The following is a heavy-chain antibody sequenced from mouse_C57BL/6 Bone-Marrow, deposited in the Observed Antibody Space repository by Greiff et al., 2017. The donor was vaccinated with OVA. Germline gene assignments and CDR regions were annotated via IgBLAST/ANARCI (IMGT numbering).Heavy chain of an antibody. J-gene: IGHJ3*01. Sequence: VQLQQSGAELVRPGASVKLSCTASGFNIKDYYMHWVKQRPEQGLEWIGWIDPENGDTEYASKFQGKATITADTSSNTAYLQLSSLTSEDTAVYYCTLSTMVSAWFAYWGQGTLVTVSA. CDR2: IDPENGDT. CDR1: GFNIKDYY. D-gene: IGHD2-2*01. CDR3: TLSTMVSAWFAY. V-gene: IGHV14-4*01.